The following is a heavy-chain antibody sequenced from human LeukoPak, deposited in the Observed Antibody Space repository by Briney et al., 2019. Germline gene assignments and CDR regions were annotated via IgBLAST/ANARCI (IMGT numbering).Heavy chain of an antibody. V-gene: IGHV3-21*01. CDR1: GFTFSSYS. CDR3: ARDLAYYYYDSSGYYGNPIDY. J-gene: IGHJ4*02. CDR2: ISSSSSYI. Sequence: GGSLRLSCAASGFTFSSYSMNWVRQAPGKGLEWVSSISSSSSYIYYADSVKGRFTISRDNAKNSLYLQMNSLRDEDTAVYYCARDLAYYYYDSSGYYGNPIDYWGQGTLVTVSS. D-gene: IGHD3-22*01.